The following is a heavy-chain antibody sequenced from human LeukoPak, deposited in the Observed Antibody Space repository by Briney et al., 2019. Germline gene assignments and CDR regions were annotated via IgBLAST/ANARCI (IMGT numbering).Heavy chain of an antibody. V-gene: IGHV3-11*01. CDR2: ISNGGRSI. CDR3: AREHDSAYDY. D-gene: IGHD5-12*01. CDR1: GFAFRDHY. Sequence: PGGSLRLSCAASGFAFRDHYMSWLRQAPGEGLEWVSYISNGGRSINYSDSVKGRFTISRDNAKSSLYLQMNNLRAGDTAMYYCAREHDSAYDYWGQGILVTVSS. J-gene: IGHJ4*02.